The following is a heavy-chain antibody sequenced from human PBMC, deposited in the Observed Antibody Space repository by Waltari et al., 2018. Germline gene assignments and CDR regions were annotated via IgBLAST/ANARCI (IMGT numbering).Heavy chain of an antibody. D-gene: IGHD6-13*01. CDR3: ARDSPIAAAGSDAFDI. CDR2: IGAYNGNT. CDR1: GYTFTSYG. V-gene: IGHV1-18*01. J-gene: IGHJ3*02. Sequence: QVQLEQSGAEVKKPGASVKVSCKASGYTFTSYGISWVRQAPGQGLEGMGWIGAYNGNTNYAQKLQGRVTITADESTSTAYMELSSLRSEDTAVYYCARDSPIAAAGSDAFDIWGQGTMVTVSS.